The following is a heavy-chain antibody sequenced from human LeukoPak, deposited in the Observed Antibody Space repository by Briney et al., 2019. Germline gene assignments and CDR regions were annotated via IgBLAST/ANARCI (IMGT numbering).Heavy chain of an antibody. J-gene: IGHJ1*01. CDR3: ASGRRVGAPPFQH. D-gene: IGHD1-26*01. Sequence: ASVKVSCKASGYTFTGYYMHWVRQGPGQGLEWMGRINPNSGGTNYAQKFQGRVTMTRDTSISTSYMGLSRRRSDTTGVYYCASGRRVGAPPFQHWGQGTLVTVSS. CDR2: INPNSGGT. CDR1: GYTFTGYY. V-gene: IGHV1-2*05.